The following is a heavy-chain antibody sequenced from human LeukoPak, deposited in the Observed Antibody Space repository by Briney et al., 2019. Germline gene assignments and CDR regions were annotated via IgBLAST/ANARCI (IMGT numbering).Heavy chain of an antibody. V-gene: IGHV4-34*01. Sequence: SETLSLTCAVYGGSFSGYYWSWIRQPPGKGLEWIGDINHSGSTNYNPSLKSRVTISVDTSNNQFSLKLSSVAAADTAVYYCARLTQWELLDYWGQGTLVTVSS. CDR1: GGSFSGYY. J-gene: IGHJ4*02. CDR2: INHSGST. D-gene: IGHD1-26*01. CDR3: ARLTQWELLDY.